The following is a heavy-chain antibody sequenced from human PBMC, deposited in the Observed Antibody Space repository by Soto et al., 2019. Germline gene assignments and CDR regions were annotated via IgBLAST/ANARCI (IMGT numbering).Heavy chain of an antibody. V-gene: IGHV1-69*13. J-gene: IGHJ6*02. Sequence: GASVKVSCKASGGTFSSYAISWVRQAPGQGLEWMGGIIPIFGTANYAQKFQGRVTITADESTSTAYMELSSLRYEDTAVYYCAREFYYYDSSGYKYYYGMDVWGQVTTVPVS. CDR2: IIPIFGTA. CDR3: AREFYYYDSSGYKYYYGMDV. D-gene: IGHD3-22*01. CDR1: GGTFSSYA.